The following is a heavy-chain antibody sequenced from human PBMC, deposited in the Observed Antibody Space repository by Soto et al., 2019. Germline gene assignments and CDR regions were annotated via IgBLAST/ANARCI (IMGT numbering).Heavy chain of an antibody. CDR1: GFSLSTSGVG. CDR3: AHRDDYGELTWFDP. J-gene: IGHJ5*02. Sequence: QITLKESGPTLVKPTQTLTLTCTFSGFSLSTSGVGVGWIRQPPGKALEWLALIYWDDNKRSSPSLKSRLTITKDTSKNHVVLTMTNMDPVDTATYYCAHRDDYGELTWFDPWGQGTLVTVSS. V-gene: IGHV2-5*02. D-gene: IGHD4-17*01. CDR2: IYWDDNK.